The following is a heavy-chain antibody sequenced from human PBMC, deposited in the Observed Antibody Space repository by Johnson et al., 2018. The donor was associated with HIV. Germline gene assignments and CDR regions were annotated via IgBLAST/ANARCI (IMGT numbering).Heavy chain of an antibody. Sequence: VQLVESGGGLVQPGGSLRLSCAASGFTFSNYWMTWVRQAPGKGLEWVANIQQDGSDTYYVDSVKGRFTISRDNAKNSLYLQMNSLRAEDTAVYYCARDSRAFDIWGQGTMVTVSS. J-gene: IGHJ3*02. V-gene: IGHV3-7*05. CDR1: GFTFSNYW. CDR3: ARDSRAFDI. CDR2: IQQDGSDT.